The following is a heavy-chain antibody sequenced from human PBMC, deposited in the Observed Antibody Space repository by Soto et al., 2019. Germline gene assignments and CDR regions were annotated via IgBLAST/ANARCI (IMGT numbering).Heavy chain of an antibody. D-gene: IGHD3-16*01. CDR1: GFIFSRYA. CDR2: ISHNVSNE. J-gene: IGHJ6*04. CDR3: AMLVWEDYGTEV. Sequence: PWGSLRLSCAASGFIFSRYAMHWVRQAPGKGLEWVAVISHNVSNEYYADSMEGRFTISRDNSKNTRHVQMNGLRVEDTAVYYCAMLVWEDYGTEVLGKGSTVIVS. V-gene: IGHV3-30*03.